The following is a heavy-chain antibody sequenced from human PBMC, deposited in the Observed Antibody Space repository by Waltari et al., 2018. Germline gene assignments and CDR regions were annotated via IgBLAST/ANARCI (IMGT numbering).Heavy chain of an antibody. Sequence: EVLLVESGGGLGQPGGSLRLSCAASGFSFSTYVLHWVRQAPGTGLVWVSRISHDGSTTTAGDSVKGRFTVSRDNAKNTLYLQMNSLRAEDTAVYYCTRDRDWVLFDYWGQGTLVTVSS. J-gene: IGHJ4*02. CDR3: TRDRDWVLFDY. CDR2: ISHDGSTT. V-gene: IGHV3-74*01. D-gene: IGHD2-21*02. CDR1: GFSFSTYV.